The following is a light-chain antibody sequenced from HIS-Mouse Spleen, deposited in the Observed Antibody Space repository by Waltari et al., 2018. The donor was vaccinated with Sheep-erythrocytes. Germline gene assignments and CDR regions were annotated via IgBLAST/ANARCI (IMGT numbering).Light chain of an antibody. J-gene: IGLJ3*02. CDR2: EVS. CDR3: SSYAGSNNWV. CDR1: SIDVGGYNY. V-gene: IGLV2-8*01. Sequence: SALTQPPSASGSPGQSVTISCTGTSIDVGGYNYVPWYQHHPGKAPKLIIYEVSKRPSGVPDRFSGSKSGNTASLTVSGLQAEDEADYYCSSYAGSNNWVFGGGTKLTVL.